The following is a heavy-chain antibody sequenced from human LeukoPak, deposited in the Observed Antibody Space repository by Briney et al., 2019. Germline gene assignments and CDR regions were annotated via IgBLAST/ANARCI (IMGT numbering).Heavy chain of an antibody. V-gene: IGHV4-39*07. CDR2: AHYSGST. CDR3: ARGFRQADFDY. CDR1: GGSISSSCCS. D-gene: IGHD2-21*01. Sequence: PSETLSLTCTVSGGSISSSCCSWGWIRQPPGKGLEWIGSAHYSGSTYYNPSLKSRVTISVDTSKNQFSLKLSSVTAADTAVYYCARGFRQADFDYWGQGTLVTVSS. J-gene: IGHJ4*02.